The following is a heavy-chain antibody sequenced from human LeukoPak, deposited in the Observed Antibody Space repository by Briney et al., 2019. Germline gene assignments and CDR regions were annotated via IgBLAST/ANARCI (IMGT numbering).Heavy chain of an antibody. J-gene: IGHJ6*02. CDR3: ARQAYPYYYYGMDV. V-gene: IGHV3-74*01. CDR2: SNSDGSSP. D-gene: IGHD3-16*01. CDR1: GFTFSNYW. Sequence: GGSLRLSCAASGFTFSNYWMHWVRQGPGKGLVWVSRSNSDGSSPTYADSVKGRFTISRDNAENTLYLQMNSLRVEDTAIYYCARQAYPYYYYGMDVWGQGTTVTVSS.